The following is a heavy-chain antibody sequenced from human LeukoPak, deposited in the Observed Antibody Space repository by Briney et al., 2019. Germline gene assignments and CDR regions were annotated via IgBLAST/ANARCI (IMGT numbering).Heavy chain of an antibody. CDR2: MNPNSGNT. Sequence: ASVKVSCKASGGTFSSYAISWVRQAPGQGLEWMGWMNPNSGNTGYAQKFQGRVTMTRNTSISTAYMELSSLRSEDTAVYYCARADLLYGMDVWGQGTTVTVSS. J-gene: IGHJ6*02. CDR1: GGTFSSYA. CDR3: ARADLLYGMDV. V-gene: IGHV1-8*02.